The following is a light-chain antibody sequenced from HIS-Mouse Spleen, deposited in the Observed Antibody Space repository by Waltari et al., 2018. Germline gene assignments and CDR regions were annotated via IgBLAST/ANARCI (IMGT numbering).Light chain of an antibody. CDR3: CSYAGSYTGV. Sequence: QSALTQPRSVSGSPGQSVPISCTGTSRDVGGFNLVSWYQQPPGKAPKLMIYDVSKRPSGVPDRFSGSKSGNTASLTISGLQADDEADYYCCSYAGSYTGVFGTGTKVTVL. J-gene: IGLJ1*01. CDR1: SRDVGGFNL. CDR2: DVS. V-gene: IGLV2-11*01.